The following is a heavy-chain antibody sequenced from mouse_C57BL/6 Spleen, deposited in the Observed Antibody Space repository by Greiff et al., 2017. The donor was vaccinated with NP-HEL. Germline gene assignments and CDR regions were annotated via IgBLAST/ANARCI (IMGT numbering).Heavy chain of an antibody. Sequence: VKLVESGPGLVQPSQSLSITCTVSGFSLTSYGVHWVRQSPGKGLEWLGVIWSGGSTDYNAAFISRLSISKDNSKSQVFFKMNSLQADDTAIYYCASQWNYYAMDYWGQGTSVTVSS. J-gene: IGHJ4*01. CDR1: GFSLTSYG. V-gene: IGHV2-2*01. CDR2: IWSGGST. CDR3: ASQWNYYAMDY.